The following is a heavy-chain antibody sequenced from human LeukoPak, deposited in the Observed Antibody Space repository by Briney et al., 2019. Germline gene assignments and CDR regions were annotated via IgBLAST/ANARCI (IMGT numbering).Heavy chain of an antibody. V-gene: IGHV4-39*07. CDR1: GGSISSSSYY. CDR2: IYYSGST. D-gene: IGHD2-15*01. Sequence: SETLSLTCTVSGGSISSSSYYWGWIRQPPGKGLEWIGSIYYSGSTYYNPSLKSRVTISVDTSKNQFSLKLSSVTAADTAVYYCAREHIVVVVAATGRFDPWGQGTLVTVSS. CDR3: AREHIVVVVAATGRFDP. J-gene: IGHJ5*02.